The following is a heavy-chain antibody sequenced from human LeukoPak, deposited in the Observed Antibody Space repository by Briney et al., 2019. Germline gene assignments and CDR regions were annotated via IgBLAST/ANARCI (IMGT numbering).Heavy chain of an antibody. CDR3: AKDRGLTKATNWFDP. D-gene: IGHD3-10*01. J-gene: IGHJ5*02. Sequence: GGSLRLSCAASGFTFSSFGMHWVRQAPGKGLEWVAFIRYDGSNKYYADSVKGRFTISRDNSKNTLYLQMNSLRAEDTAVYYCAKDRGLTKATNWFDPWGQGTLVTVSS. V-gene: IGHV3-30*02. CDR1: GFTFSSFG. CDR2: IRYDGSNK.